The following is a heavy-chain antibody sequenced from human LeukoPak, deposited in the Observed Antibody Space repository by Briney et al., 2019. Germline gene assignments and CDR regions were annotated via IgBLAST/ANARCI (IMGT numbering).Heavy chain of an antibody. CDR2: IYFSGST. Sequence: SSETLSLTCTVSGGSISSYYWSWIRQPPGKGLEWIGYIYFSGSTNYNPSLKSRVTISVDTSKNQFSLKLSSVTAADTAVYYCARAPGSREDVWGQGTTVTVSS. CDR3: ARAPGSREDV. V-gene: IGHV4-59*01. D-gene: IGHD5-12*01. J-gene: IGHJ6*02. CDR1: GGSISSYY.